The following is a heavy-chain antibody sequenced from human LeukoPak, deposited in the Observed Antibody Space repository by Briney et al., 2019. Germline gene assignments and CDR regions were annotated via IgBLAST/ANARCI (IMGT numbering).Heavy chain of an antibody. V-gene: IGHV4-31*03. CDR2: IYYSGST. CDR1: GGSISSGGYY. CDR3: ARDRVHSSSSGGAFDI. D-gene: IGHD6-6*01. Sequence: SQTLSLTCTVSGGSISSGGYYWGWIRQHPGKGLEWIGYIYYSGSTYYNPSLKSRVTISVDTSKNQFSLKLSSVTAADTAVYYCARDRVHSSSSGGAFDIWGQGTMVTVSS. J-gene: IGHJ3*02.